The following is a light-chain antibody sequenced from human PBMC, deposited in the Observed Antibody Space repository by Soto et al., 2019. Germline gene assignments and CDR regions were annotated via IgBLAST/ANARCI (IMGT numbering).Light chain of an antibody. CDR2: KAS. CDR3: QHYDSYPWT. J-gene: IGKJ1*01. V-gene: IGKV1-5*03. Sequence: DIQMTQSPSTLSASVGDRVTITCRASQSISSWLAWYQQKPGKAPKLLVQKASILQSGVPSRFSGTGSGTAFTLTISSLQSDDFATYYCQHYDSYPWTFGQGTKVEIK. CDR1: QSISSW.